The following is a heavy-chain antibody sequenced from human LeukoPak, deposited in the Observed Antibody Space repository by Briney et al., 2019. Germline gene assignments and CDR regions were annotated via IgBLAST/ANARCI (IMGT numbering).Heavy chain of an antibody. V-gene: IGHV3-64*01. CDR2: ISSNGGST. CDR1: GFTFSSYA. CDR3: ARDRFGEFH. J-gene: IGHJ4*02. D-gene: IGHD3-10*01. Sequence: GGSLRLSCAASGFTFSSYAMHWVRQAPGKGLEYVSAISSNGGSTYYANSVKGRFTISRDNSKNTLYLQMGSLRAEDMAVYYCARDRFGEFHWGQGTLVTVSS.